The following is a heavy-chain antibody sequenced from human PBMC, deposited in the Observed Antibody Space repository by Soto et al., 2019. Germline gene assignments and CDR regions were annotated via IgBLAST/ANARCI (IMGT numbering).Heavy chain of an antibody. CDR1: GDSVASNSAA. Sequence: SQTLSLTCAISGDSVASNSAAWNWIRQSPSRGLEWLGRTYYRSKWYTDYAESVKSRITINPDTSKNQVSLQLKSVTHEDTAVYYCTTGATSGRYVNYDYGIDVLGQGTTVTVSS. CDR3: TTGATSGRYVNYDYGIDV. V-gene: IGHV6-1*01. J-gene: IGHJ6*02. CDR2: TYYRSKWYT. D-gene: IGHD3-22*01.